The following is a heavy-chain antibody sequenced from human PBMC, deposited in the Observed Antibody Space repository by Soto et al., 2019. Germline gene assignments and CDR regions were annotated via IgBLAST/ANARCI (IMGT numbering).Heavy chain of an antibody. V-gene: IGHV3-33*01. J-gene: IGHJ6*03. CDR3: ARDGNTATTHYSHIDV. D-gene: IGHD4-17*01. CDR1: GFSIRRHG. Sequence: QGQLVESGGGVVQPGGSLRLSCEASGFSIRRHGMYWVRQAPGKGPEWVALIWYDGSNEHYADSVMGRFTVSRDNSKNTVYLQMNTLRGEDTGVYFCARDGNTATTHYSHIDVWGRGTTVTVSS. CDR2: IWYDGSNE.